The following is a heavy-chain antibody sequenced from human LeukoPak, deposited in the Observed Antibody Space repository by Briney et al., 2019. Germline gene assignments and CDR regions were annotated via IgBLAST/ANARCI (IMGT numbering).Heavy chain of an antibody. V-gene: IGHV3-7*01. J-gene: IGHJ4*02. CDR1: GLTFSNYF. Sequence: PGGSLRLSCAASGLTFSNYFMSWIRQAPGKGLEWVANIKQDGGEIYYVDSVKGRFTISRGNAKNSVSLQMNSLRAEDTAIYYCATYLRNTAAGYYYFEYWGQGTLVTVSS. CDR2: IKQDGGEI. D-gene: IGHD6-13*01. CDR3: ATYLRNTAAGYYYFEY.